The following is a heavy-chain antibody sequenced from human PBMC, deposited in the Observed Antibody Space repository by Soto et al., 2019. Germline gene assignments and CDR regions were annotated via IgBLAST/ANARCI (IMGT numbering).Heavy chain of an antibody. V-gene: IGHV1-69*02. D-gene: IGHD6-13*01. J-gene: IGHJ3*02. Sequence: QVQLVQSGAEVKKPGSSVKVSGKASGGTFNVYTIIWVRQAPGQGLEWMGRIIHMLAITNYAQSFQVRVTLTAHTSPTTAYLELSSLTSEATAVYYCALGSWSGETFDIWGQGTLVTVSS. CDR3: ALGSWSGETFDI. CDR2: IIHMLAIT. CDR1: GGTFNVYT.